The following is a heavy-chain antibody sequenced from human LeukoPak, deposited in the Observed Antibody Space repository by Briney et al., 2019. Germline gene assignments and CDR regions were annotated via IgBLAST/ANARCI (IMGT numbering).Heavy chain of an antibody. V-gene: IGHV3-13*05. Sequence: GGSLRLSCAASGFTFSSYDMNWVRQATGKGLESVSAIGTAGDPYYPGSVKGRFPISRENAKNSLYLQMNSLRAGDTAVYYCARADSSGWYFDYWGQGTLVTVSS. J-gene: IGHJ4*02. D-gene: IGHD6-19*01. CDR1: GFTFSSYD. CDR2: IGTAGDP. CDR3: ARADSSGWYFDY.